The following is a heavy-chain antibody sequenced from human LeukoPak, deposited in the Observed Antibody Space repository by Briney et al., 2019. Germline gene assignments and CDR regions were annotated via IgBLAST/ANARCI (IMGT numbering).Heavy chain of an antibody. CDR3: ARVGRGDHTWGSYYFDH. CDR1: GDSISSYH. J-gene: IGHJ4*02. D-gene: IGHD3-16*01. CDR2: ISYSGGT. V-gene: IGHV4-59*01. Sequence: SETLSLTCTVSGDSISSYHWSWIRQPPGKGLEWIGYISYSGGTNYNPSLRSRGTISVDTSKNQFSLKLSSVTAADTAVFYCARVGRGDHTWGSYYFDHWGQGTLVTVSS.